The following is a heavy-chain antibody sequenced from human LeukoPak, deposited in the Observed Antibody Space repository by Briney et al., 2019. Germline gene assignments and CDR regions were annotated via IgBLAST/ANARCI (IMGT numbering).Heavy chain of an antibody. Sequence: SGGSLRLSCAASGFTFDDYAMHWVRQAPGKGLECVSLISWDGDSTYYSDSVKGRFTISRDNNKNSLHLQMNSLRTEDTALYYCATAPYDSIGIFDYWGQGTLVTVSS. D-gene: IGHD3-22*01. J-gene: IGHJ4*02. CDR2: ISWDGDST. CDR1: GFTFDDYA. V-gene: IGHV3-43D*03. CDR3: ATAPYDSIGIFDY.